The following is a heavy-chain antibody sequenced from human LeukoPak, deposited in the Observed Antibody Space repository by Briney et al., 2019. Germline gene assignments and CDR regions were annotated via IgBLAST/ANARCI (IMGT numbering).Heavy chain of an antibody. CDR3: ARDFGGDHLYAFDI. V-gene: IGHV4-59*01. J-gene: IGHJ3*02. CDR1: GGSISSYY. D-gene: IGHD2-21*02. CDR2: IYYSGST. Sequence: PSETLSLTCTVPGGSISSYYWSWIRQPPGKGLEWIGYIYYSGSTNYNPSLKSRVTISVDTSKNQFSLKLSSVTAADTAVYYCARDFGGDHLYAFDIWGQGTMVTVSS.